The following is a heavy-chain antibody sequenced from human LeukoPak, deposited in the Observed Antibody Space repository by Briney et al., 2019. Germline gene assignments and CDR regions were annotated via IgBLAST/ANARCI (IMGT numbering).Heavy chain of an antibody. CDR1: GFTSSSYW. J-gene: IGHJ3*02. CDR2: INSDGSST. CDR3: ARDSTEVDAFDI. Sequence: GGSLRLSCAASGFTSSSYWMHWVRQAPGKGLVWVSRINSDGSSTSYADSVKGRFTISRDNAKNTLYLQMNSLRAEGTAVYYCARDSTEVDAFDIWGQGTMVTVSS. D-gene: IGHD4-23*01. V-gene: IGHV3-74*01.